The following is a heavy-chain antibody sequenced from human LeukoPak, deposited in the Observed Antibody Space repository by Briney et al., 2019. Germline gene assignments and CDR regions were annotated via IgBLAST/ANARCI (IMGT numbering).Heavy chain of an antibody. CDR2: ITSSGGNT. J-gene: IGHJ4*02. V-gene: IGHV3-64D*08. D-gene: IGHD3-9*01. Sequence: PGGSLRLSCSASGFTFNAYAMHWVRQAPGKGLEYVSSITSSGGNTYYADAVRGRFTISRDNSKNTLSLQMTSLRPEDTAIYYCVKRRADLLTGPYDYWGQGTLVTISS. CDR1: GFTFNAYA. CDR3: VKRRADLLTGPYDY.